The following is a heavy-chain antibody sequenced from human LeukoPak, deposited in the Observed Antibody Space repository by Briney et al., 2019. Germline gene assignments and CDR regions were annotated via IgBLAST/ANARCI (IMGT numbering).Heavy chain of an antibody. D-gene: IGHD1-20*01. CDR1: GFTFSSYS. J-gene: IGHJ6*02. V-gene: IGHV3-21*01. Sequence: GGSLRLSCAASGFTFSSYSMNWVRQAPGKGLEWVSSISSSSSYIYYADSVKGRFTISRDNSKNTLYLQMNSLRAEDTAVYYCAGPTGYNWNYYYGMDVCGQGTTVTVSS. CDR3: AGPTGYNWNYYYGMDV. CDR2: ISSSSSYI.